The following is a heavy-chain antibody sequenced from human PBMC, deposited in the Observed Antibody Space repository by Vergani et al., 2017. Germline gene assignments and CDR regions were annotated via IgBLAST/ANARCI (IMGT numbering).Heavy chain of an antibody. CDR1: GYIFPKFW. Sequence: EKQLVQSGSETKKPGESLKISCQAFGYIFPKFWIGWVRQRPGRGLEWMVIIYPGDSEVKSNPTCRGQVIFSVDTSVHTAYLQWRSLQASDTATYFCAGVRHVSENGGALRRWGQGTNITVSS. D-gene: IGHD3-16*01. J-gene: IGHJ3*01. V-gene: IGHV5-51*01. CDR2: IYPGDSEV. CDR3: AGVRHVSENGGALRR.